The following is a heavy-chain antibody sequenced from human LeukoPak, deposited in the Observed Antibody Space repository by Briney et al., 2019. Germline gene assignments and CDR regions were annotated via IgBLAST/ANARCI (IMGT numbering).Heavy chain of an antibody. CDR2: INPNSGGT. J-gene: IGHJ6*02. D-gene: IGHD6-13*01. CDR1: GYAFTDYY. CDR3: ARVRCGQQLDKYYYYAMDV. V-gene: IGHV1-2*02. Sequence: ASVKVSCKASGYAFTDYYMHWVRQAPGQGLEWMGWINPNSGGTNYAQKFQGRVTMTTDTSISTAYMEVSRLRSDDTAVYYCARVRCGQQLDKYYYYAMDVWGQGTTVTVSS.